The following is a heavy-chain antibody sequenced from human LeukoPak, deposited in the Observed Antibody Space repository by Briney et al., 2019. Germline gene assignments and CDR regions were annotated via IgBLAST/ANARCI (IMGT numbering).Heavy chain of an antibody. CDR3: ARVLERRFYY. Sequence: ASVKVSCKASGYTFTGYYMHWVRQAPGQGLEWMGRINPNSGGTNYAQKFQGRVTMTRDTSISTAYMELSSLRSEDTAVYYCARVLERRFYYWGQGTLVTVSS. D-gene: IGHD3-3*01. J-gene: IGHJ4*02. V-gene: IGHV1-2*06. CDR1: GYTFTGYY. CDR2: INPNSGGT.